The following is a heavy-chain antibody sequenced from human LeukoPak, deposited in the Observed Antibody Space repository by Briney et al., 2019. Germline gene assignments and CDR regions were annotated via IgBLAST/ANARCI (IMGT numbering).Heavy chain of an antibody. J-gene: IGHJ5*02. D-gene: IGHD3-10*01. CDR3: ARGRVGYYYGSGSLNWFDP. V-gene: IGHV1-46*01. CDR2: INPSGGST. CDR1: EYTFTGYY. Sequence: GASVKVSCKASEYTFTGYYMHWVRQAPGQGLEWMGIINPSGGSTSYAQKFQGRVTMTRDTSTSTVYMELSSLRSEDTAVYYCARGRVGYYYGSGSLNWFDPWGQGTLVTVSS.